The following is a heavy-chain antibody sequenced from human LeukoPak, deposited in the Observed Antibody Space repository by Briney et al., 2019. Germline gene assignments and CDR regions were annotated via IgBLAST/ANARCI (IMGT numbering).Heavy chain of an antibody. CDR2: ISSSSSYI. V-gene: IGHV3-21*01. J-gene: IGHJ3*02. Sequence: RAGGSLRLSCAASGFTFSSYSMNWVRQAPGKGLEWVSSISSSSSYIYYADSVKGRFTISRDNAKNSLYLQMNSLRAEDTAVYYCARARGRSINDAFDIWGQGTMVTVSS. D-gene: IGHD3-16*01. CDR3: ARARGRSINDAFDI. CDR1: GFTFSSYS.